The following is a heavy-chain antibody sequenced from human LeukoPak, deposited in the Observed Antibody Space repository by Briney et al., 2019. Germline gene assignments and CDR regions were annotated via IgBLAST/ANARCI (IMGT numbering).Heavy chain of an antibody. Sequence: GGSLRLSCAAAGFTFSSCAMSWVRQAPGKGLEWVSAISGSGGSTYYADSVKGRFTISRDNSKNTLYLQMNSLRAEDTAVYYCAKAEGPYYYGSGSYSCFGYWGQGTLVTVSS. V-gene: IGHV3-23*01. D-gene: IGHD3-10*01. CDR1: GFTFSSCA. CDR2: ISGSGGST. J-gene: IGHJ4*02. CDR3: AKAEGPYYYGSGSYSCFGY.